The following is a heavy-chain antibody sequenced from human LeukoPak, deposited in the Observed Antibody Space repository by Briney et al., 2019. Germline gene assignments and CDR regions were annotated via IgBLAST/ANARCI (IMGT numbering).Heavy chain of an antibody. D-gene: IGHD6-19*01. CDR2: IYYTGST. Sequence: PSETLSLTCTVSGGSISSSTFYWGWIRQLPGKGLEWSGSIYYTGSTYYNPSLKSRVTISVDTSKNQFSLRLTSVTAADTAVYYCARQPLGSSGYYHDYFDYWGQGTLVTVSS. CDR3: ARQPLGSSGYYHDYFDY. V-gene: IGHV4-39*01. CDR1: GGSISSSTFY. J-gene: IGHJ4*02.